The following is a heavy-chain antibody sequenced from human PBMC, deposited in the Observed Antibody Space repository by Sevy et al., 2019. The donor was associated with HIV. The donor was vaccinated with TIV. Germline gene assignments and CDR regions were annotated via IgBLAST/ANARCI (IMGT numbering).Heavy chain of an antibody. V-gene: IGHV4-59*08. J-gene: IGHJ4*02. Sequence: LPETLSLTCTVSTGSITSYWWTWIRQPPGKGLEWIANIHHNGNTNGNPSLKSRVTISVDTSKSQFSLRLSSVTAADTAMYYCAGETALGRHYSWGQGTRVTVSS. CDR3: AGETALGRHYS. CDR1: TGSITSYW. D-gene: IGHD1-1*01. CDR2: IHHNGNT.